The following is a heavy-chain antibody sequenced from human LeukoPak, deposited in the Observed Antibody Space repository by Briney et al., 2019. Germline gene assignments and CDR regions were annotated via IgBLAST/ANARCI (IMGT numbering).Heavy chain of an antibody. D-gene: IGHD4-23*01. V-gene: IGHV1-58*02. CDR1: GYTFTSYA. Sequence: SVKVSCKASGYTFTSYAMHWVRQAPGQRLEWMGWIVVGSGNTNYAQKFQERVTITRDMSTSTAYMELSSLRSEDTAVYYCAAGPPRATVVTGLGGNDYWGQGTLVTVSS. J-gene: IGHJ4*02. CDR2: IVVGSGNT. CDR3: AAGPPRATVVTGLGGNDY.